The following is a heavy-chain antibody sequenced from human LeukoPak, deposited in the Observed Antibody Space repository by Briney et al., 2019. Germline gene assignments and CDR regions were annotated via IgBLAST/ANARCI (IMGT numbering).Heavy chain of an antibody. Sequence: SETLSLTCTVSGGSISSYYWGWIRQPPGKGLEWIGYIYYSGSTNYNPSLRSRVTISVDTSKNQFSLKLSSVTAADTAVYYCARDPRGWGPGSYYNKGDYWGQGTLVTVSS. CDR3: ARDPRGWGPGSYYNKGDY. V-gene: IGHV4-59*12. CDR1: GGSISSYY. D-gene: IGHD3-10*01. J-gene: IGHJ4*02. CDR2: IYYSGST.